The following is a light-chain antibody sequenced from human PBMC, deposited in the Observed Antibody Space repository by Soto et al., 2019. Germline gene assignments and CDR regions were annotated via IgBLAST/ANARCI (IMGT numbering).Light chain of an antibody. CDR2: DTS. Sequence: EIVLTQSPCTLSVSPGERATLSCRASQSVTSNYLAWYQQKPGQAPGLLIYDTSTRASGVPDRFSGSGSGTEFTLTISRLEPEDFAVYYCQQYGTSPQTFGQGTKVDI. CDR3: QQYGTSPQT. V-gene: IGKV3-20*01. CDR1: QSVTSNY. J-gene: IGKJ1*01.